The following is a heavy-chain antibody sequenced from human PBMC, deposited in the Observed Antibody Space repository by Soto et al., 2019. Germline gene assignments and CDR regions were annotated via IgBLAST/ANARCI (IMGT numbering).Heavy chain of an antibody. CDR1: GFTFSSYA. J-gene: IGHJ2*01. D-gene: IGHD4-17*01. Sequence: PGGSLRLSCAASGFTFSSYAMSWVRQAPGKGLEWVSAISERSGPPLYADSVKGRFTISRDNSKSTLYLEMNNLRPEDTAVYYCAKDQDNTDYYWIFDLWGRGTPVTVSS. V-gene: IGHV3-23*01. CDR3: AKDQDNTDYYWIFDL. CDR2: ISERSGPP.